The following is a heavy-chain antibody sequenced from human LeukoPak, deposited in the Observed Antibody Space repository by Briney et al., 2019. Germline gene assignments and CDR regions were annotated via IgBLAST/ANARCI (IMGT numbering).Heavy chain of an antibody. CDR3: ARETVAGTFDY. D-gene: IGHD6-19*01. V-gene: IGHV3-11*01. CDR2: ISPSGDII. Sequence: PGGSLRLSCAASGFTFSDYYISWIRQAPGKGLEWVSDISPSGDIISYADSVKGRSIISRDYAKESLHLQMNSLRVEDSAVYYCARETVAGTFDYWGQGTQVTVSS. CDR1: GFTFSDYY. J-gene: IGHJ4*02.